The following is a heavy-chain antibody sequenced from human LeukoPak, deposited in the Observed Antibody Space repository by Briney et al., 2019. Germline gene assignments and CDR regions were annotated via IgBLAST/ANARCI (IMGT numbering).Heavy chain of an antibody. J-gene: IGHJ3*02. CDR1: GFTFSSYS. CDR3: ARDGGFGFLAAFDI. D-gene: IGHD3-10*01. V-gene: IGHV3-48*02. Sequence: GGSLRLSCAASGFTFSSYSMNWVRQAPGKGLEWISYISGSGSVSYYEDSVKGRFPISRDNAKNSLYLQMNSLRDEDTALYYCARDGGFGFLAAFDIWGQGTMVTVSS. CDR2: ISGSGSVS.